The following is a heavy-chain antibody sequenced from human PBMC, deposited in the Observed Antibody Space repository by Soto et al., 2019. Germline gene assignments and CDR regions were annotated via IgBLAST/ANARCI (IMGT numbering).Heavy chain of an antibody. CDR3: ARGDREDIAVVIGARPGEYGVDV. V-gene: IGHV3-30-3*01. D-gene: IGHD2-15*01. J-gene: IGHJ6*02. Sequence: QVQLVESGGGVVQPGRSLRLSCAASGFTFRIYAMHWVRQAPGKGLECVAGISYDGSNKFYRDSVKGRFTISRDNSKNTLYLQINSLRYEDTAVYYCARGDREDIAVVIGARPGEYGVDVWGQGTRVTVSS. CDR1: GFTFRIYA. CDR2: ISYDGSNK.